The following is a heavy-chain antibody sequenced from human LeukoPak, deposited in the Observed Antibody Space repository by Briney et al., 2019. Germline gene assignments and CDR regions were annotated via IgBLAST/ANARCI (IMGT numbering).Heavy chain of an antibody. CDR2: IYYSRST. CDR3: ASGQGGQWLVRRYFDY. CDR1: GGSISSSSYY. J-gene: IGHJ4*02. Sequence: SETLCLMCTVYGGSISSSSYYWGWIRQPPGKGLGWIGSIYYSRSTYYNPSLKSRVTISVDTSKNLFSLKPSSVTAADTAVYYCASGQGGQWLVRRYFDYWGQGNLGTVSS. D-gene: IGHD6-19*01. V-gene: IGHV4-39*02.